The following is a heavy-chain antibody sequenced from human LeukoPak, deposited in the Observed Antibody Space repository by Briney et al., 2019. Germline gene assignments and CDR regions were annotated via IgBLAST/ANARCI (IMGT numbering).Heavy chain of an antibody. CDR2: ISAYNGNT. V-gene: IGHV1-18*04. Sequence: ASVKVSCKASGYMFSSYGFSWVGRPPGQGGEGMGWISAYNGNTKYTQDLQGRGTMTTDTATSTAYMELRSLRSDDTAVYYCARDGIGAAGTGDYWGQGTLVTVSS. J-gene: IGHJ4*02. CDR1: GYMFSSYG. CDR3: ARDGIGAAGTGDY. D-gene: IGHD6-13*01.